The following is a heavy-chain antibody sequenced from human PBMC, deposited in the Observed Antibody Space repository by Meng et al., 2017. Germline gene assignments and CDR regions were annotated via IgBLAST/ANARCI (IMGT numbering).Heavy chain of an antibody. J-gene: IGHJ3*02. V-gene: IGHV4-61*02. CDR2: IYTSGST. CDR3: AREEGLLSSYSGYDQGSAFDI. D-gene: IGHD5-12*01. CDR1: GGSISSGSYY. Sequence: LRLSCTVSGGSISSGSYYWSWIRQPAGKGLEWIGRIYTSGSTNYNPSLKSRVTISVDTSKNQFSLKLSSVTAADTAVYYCAREEGLLSSYSGYDQGSAFDIWGQGTMVTVSS.